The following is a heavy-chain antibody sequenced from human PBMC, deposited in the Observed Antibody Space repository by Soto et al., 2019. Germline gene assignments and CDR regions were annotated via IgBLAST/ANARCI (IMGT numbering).Heavy chain of an antibody. CDR3: AKGSAAAGLLFDY. CDR2: ISGSGGST. D-gene: IGHD6-13*01. V-gene: IGHV3-23*01. CDR1: GFTFSSYA. J-gene: IGHJ4*02. Sequence: PGGSLRLACAASGFTFSSYAMSWARQAPGKGLEWVSAISGSGGSTYYADSVKGRFTISRGNSKNTLYLQMNSLRAEDTAVYYCAKGSAAAGLLFDYWGQGTLVTVSS.